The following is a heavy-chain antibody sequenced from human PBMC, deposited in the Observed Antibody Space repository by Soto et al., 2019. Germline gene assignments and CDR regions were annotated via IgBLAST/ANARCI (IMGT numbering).Heavy chain of an antibody. D-gene: IGHD3-22*01. V-gene: IGHV3-66*01. Sequence: GSLRLSCAASGFTVSSNYMSWVRQAPGKGLEWVSVIYSGGSTYYADSVKGRFTISRDNSKNTLYLQMNSLRAEDTAVYYCAREYYYDSSGTDYWGQGTLVTVSS. CDR2: IYSGGST. CDR1: GFTVSSNY. J-gene: IGHJ4*02. CDR3: AREYYYDSSGTDY.